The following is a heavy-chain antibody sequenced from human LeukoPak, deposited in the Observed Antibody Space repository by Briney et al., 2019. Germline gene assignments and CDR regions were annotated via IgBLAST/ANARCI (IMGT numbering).Heavy chain of an antibody. J-gene: IGHJ4*02. CDR1: GGSFSGYY. Sequence: ETSETLSLTCAVYGGSFSGYYWSWIRQPPGKGLEWIGEINHSGSTNYNPSLKSRVTISVDTSKNQFSLKLSSVTAADTAVYYCARQYYDFLSGYYTDYWGQGTLVTVSS. CDR2: INHSGST. CDR3: ARQYYDFLSGYYTDY. V-gene: IGHV4-34*01. D-gene: IGHD3-3*01.